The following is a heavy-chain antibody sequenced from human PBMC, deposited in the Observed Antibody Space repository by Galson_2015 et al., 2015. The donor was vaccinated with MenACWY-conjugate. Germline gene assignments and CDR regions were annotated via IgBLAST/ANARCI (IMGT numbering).Heavy chain of an antibody. CDR3: ARGGEFGAYHCYMDV. J-gene: IGHJ6*03. V-gene: IGHV4-59*01. Sequence: LSLTCTVSGGSISTYYWSWIRQSPGKGLEGIVLAYYSGRTNYNPSLKILFTLPVDTPTNQFSLKLRPGTAADSAVYYCARGGEFGAYHCYMDVWGKGTTVIVSS. CDR1: GGSISTYY. CDR2: AYYSGRT. D-gene: IGHD3-16*01.